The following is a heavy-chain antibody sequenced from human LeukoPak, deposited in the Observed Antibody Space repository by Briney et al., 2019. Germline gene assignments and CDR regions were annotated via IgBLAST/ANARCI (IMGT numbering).Heavy chain of an antibody. J-gene: IGHJ4*02. Sequence: WASVKVSCKASGYTFTGYYMHWVRQAPGQGLEWMGWINPNSGGTNYAQKFQGRVTMTRDTSISTAYMELSRLRSDDTAVYYCARSWAAMVAPDYWGQGTLVTVPS. CDR3: ARSWAAMVAPDY. V-gene: IGHV1-2*02. CDR1: GYTFTGYY. CDR2: INPNSGGT. D-gene: IGHD5-18*01.